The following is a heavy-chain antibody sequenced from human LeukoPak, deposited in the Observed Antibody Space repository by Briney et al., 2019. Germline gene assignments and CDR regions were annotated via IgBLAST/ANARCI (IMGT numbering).Heavy chain of an antibody. J-gene: IGHJ4*02. V-gene: IGHV3-49*03. CDR1: GGSISSYY. D-gene: IGHD6-13*01. CDR3: TRVGYSSSWYVFRFDY. CDR2: IRSKAYGGTT. Sequence: LSLTCTVSGGSISSYYWSWIRQPPGKGLEWVGFIRSKAYGGTTEYAVSVKGRFTISRDDSKSIAYLQMNSLKTEDTAVYYCTRVGYSSSWYVFRFDYWGQGTLVTVSS.